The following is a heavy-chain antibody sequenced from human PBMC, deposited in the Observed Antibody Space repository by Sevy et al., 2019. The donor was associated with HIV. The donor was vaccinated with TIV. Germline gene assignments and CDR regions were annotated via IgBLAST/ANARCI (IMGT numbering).Heavy chain of an antibody. V-gene: IGHV3-23*01. CDR1: GVTFSSHA. D-gene: IGHD3-22*01. J-gene: IGHJ4*02. Sequence: GESLKISCADSGVTFSSHAMSWVRQAPGKGLEWVSTISGHGGSTYYAGAVKGRFTISRDNSKKMVYLQMNSLRAEDTAVYYCAKDSGISAQIVVALRYWGQGTQVTVSS. CDR2: ISGHGGST. CDR3: AKDSGISAQIVVALRY.